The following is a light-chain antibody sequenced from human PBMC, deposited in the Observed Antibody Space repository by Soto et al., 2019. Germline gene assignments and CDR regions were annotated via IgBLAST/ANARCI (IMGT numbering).Light chain of an antibody. CDR1: SSNIGAGYD. V-gene: IGLV1-40*01. J-gene: IGLJ3*02. Sequence: QSVLTQPPSVSGAPGQRVTISCTGSSSNIGAGYDVHWYQQLPGTAPKLLIYGNSNRPSGVPDRFSGSKSGTSASRAITGLQAEDEAEYYCQSYDSSLSGWVFGGGTKVTVL. CDR2: GNS. CDR3: QSYDSSLSGWV.